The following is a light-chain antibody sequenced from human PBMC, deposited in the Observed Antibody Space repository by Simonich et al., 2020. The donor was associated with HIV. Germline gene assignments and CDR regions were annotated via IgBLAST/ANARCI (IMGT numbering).Light chain of an antibody. CDR1: QSISSW. J-gene: IGKJ1*01. V-gene: IGKV1-5*03. CDR3: QQYNRHST. Sequence: DIQMTQSPSTLSASVGDRVTITCRASQSISSWLAWYQKKPGKAPKLLFYKASSLESGVPSRFSGSGSGTEFTLTISSLQPDDFATYYCQQYNRHSTFGQGTKVEIK. CDR2: KAS.